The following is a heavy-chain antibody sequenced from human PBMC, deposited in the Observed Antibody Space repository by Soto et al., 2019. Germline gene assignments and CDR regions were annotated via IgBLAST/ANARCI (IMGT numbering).Heavy chain of an antibody. V-gene: IGHV1-69*13. CDR2: IIPIFGTA. CDR3: ARAFRITMIVNAFDI. J-gene: IGHJ3*02. D-gene: IGHD3-22*01. CDR1: VGTFSSYA. Sequence: SVKLACKTSVGTFSSYAISCVRQTPGQGLEWMGGIIPIFGTANYAQKFQGRVTITADESTSTAYMELSSLRSEDTAVYYCARAFRITMIVNAFDIWGQGTMVTVSS.